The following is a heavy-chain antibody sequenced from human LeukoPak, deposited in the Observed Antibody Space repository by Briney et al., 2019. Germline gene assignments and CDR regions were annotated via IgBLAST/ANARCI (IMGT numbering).Heavy chain of an antibody. J-gene: IGHJ3*02. Sequence: GGSLRLSCTASGFTFGDYAMSWVRQAPGKGLEWVGFIRSKAYGGTTEYAASVKGRFTISRDDSKSIAYLQMNSLKTEDTAVYYCTRDLSAAGPGGADAFDIWGQGTMVTVSS. CDR1: GFTFGDYA. CDR2: IRSKAYGGTT. V-gene: IGHV3-49*04. D-gene: IGHD6-13*01. CDR3: TRDLSAAGPGGADAFDI.